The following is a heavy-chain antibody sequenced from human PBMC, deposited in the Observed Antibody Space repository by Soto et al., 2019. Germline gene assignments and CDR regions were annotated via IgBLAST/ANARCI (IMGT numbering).Heavy chain of an antibody. CDR3: ASWLKTSGWYVLLEGSFDY. D-gene: IGHD6-19*01. Sequence: EVQLVESGGGLVQPGGSLRLSCAASGFTFSSYWMTWVRQAPGKGLEWVANIKQDGSAKYYVDSVKGRFTISRDNAKNSLYLQMNSLRAADPAVYYCASWLKTSGWYVLLEGSFDYWGQGTLVTVSS. CDR2: IKQDGSAK. V-gene: IGHV3-7*01. CDR1: GFTFSSYW. J-gene: IGHJ4*02.